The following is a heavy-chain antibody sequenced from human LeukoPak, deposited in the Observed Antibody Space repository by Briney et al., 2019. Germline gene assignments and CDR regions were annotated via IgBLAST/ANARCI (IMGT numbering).Heavy chain of an antibody. D-gene: IGHD4-23*01. V-gene: IGHV4-34*01. J-gene: IGHJ5*02. Sequence: SETLSLTCAVYGGSFSGYYWSWIRQPPGKGLEWIGEINHSGSTNYNPSLKSRVTISVDTSKNQFPLKLSSVTAADTAVYYCAKRRDYVGRSGYNWFDPWGQGTLVTVSS. CDR3: AKRRDYVGRSGYNWFDP. CDR1: GGSFSGYY. CDR2: INHSGST.